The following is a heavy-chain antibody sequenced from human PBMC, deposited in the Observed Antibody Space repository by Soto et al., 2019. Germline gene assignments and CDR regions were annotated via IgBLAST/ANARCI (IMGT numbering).Heavy chain of an antibody. J-gene: IGHJ5*02. D-gene: IGHD5-12*01. CDR3: AREDLDIVATRLGWFDP. V-gene: IGHV4-59*01. CDR1: GGSISSYY. Sequence: PSETLSLTCTVSGGSISSYYWSWIRQPPGKGLEWIGYIYYSGSTNYNPSLKSRVTISVDTSKNQFSLKLSSVTAADTAVYYCAREDLDIVATRLGWFDPWGQGTLVTVSS. CDR2: IYYSGST.